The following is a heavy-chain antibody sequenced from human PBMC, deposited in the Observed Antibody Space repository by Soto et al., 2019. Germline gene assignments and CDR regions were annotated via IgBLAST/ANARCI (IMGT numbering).Heavy chain of an antibody. CDR3: ARHDGSSSGGSCYSEWFDP. CDR2: IYYSGST. V-gene: IGHV4-39*01. D-gene: IGHD2-15*01. CDR1: GGSISSSSYY. J-gene: IGHJ5*02. Sequence: QLPLQESGPGLVKPSETLSLTCTVSGGSISSSSYYWGWIRQPPGKGLEWIGSIYYSGSTYYNPSLKVRLTISLYTTKNQCPLKLSSVTAAATAVYYCARHDGSSSGGSCYSEWFDPWGQGTLVTVSS.